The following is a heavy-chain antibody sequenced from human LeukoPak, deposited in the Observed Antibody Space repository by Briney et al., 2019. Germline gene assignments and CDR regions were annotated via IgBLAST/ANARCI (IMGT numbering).Heavy chain of an antibody. CDR3: ARLRGDY. D-gene: IGHD5-24*01. Sequence: GGSLRLSCAVSGFTFSSYWMSWVRQAPGKGLEWVANIKQDGTDQYYVDSVKGRFTISRDNAKNSLYLQMNSLRVEDAAVYYCARLRGDYWGQGTLVTVSS. CDR1: GFTFSSYW. CDR2: IKQDGTDQ. V-gene: IGHV3-7*01. J-gene: IGHJ4*02.